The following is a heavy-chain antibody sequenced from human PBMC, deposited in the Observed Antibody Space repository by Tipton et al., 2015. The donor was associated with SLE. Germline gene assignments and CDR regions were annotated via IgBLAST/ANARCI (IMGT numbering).Heavy chain of an antibody. CDR2: IFYTGQT. Sequence: TLSLTCTVSGDSISDERYQWSWLRQSPGTGLEWIGYIFYTGQTYYNPSLQSQVVISLDTSVSQVSLRLSSVTAADTAVYYCARGGASSKWLDPWGQGTLVTVSS. J-gene: IGHJ5*02. V-gene: IGHV4-31*01. D-gene: IGHD6-6*01. CDR3: ARGGASSKWLDP. CDR1: GDSISDERYQ.